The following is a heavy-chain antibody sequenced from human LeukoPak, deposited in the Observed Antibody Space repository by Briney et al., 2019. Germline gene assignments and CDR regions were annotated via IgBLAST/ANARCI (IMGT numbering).Heavy chain of an antibody. CDR1: GFAFSSYG. CDR3: AKETYSTSWQLDS. V-gene: IGHV3-30*18. Sequence: GRSLRLSCAASGFAFSSYGVHWVRQAPGKGLEWVAVISYDGSTEYYIDSVKGRFTISRDNSKHTLYLQMNSLRAEDTAVYYCAKETYSTSWQLDSWGQGTLVTVSS. CDR2: ISYDGSTE. D-gene: IGHD2-2*01. J-gene: IGHJ4*02.